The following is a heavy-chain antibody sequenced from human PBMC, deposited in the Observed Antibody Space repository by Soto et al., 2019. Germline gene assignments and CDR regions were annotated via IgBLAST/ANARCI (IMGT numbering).Heavy chain of an antibody. D-gene: IGHD3-3*01. Sequence: PSETLSLTCTVSGASITTFHWSWIRQPPGKGLEWIGYISNSGSTNYNPSLKSRVTISVDTSKNQFSLKLSSVIAADTAVYYCARAGDFWSGYYTNWFDPWGQGTLVTVSS. V-gene: IGHV4-59*01. CDR2: ISNSGST. CDR1: GASITTFH. CDR3: ARAGDFWSGYYTNWFDP. J-gene: IGHJ5*02.